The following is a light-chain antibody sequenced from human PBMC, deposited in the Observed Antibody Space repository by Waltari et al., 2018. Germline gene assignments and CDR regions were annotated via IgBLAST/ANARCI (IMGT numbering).Light chain of an antibody. CDR1: NSNIGDNY. J-gene: IGLJ2*01. CDR3: ATWDRILSAVI. V-gene: IGLV1-51*01. CDR2: SNS. Sequence: QSVLTQPPSVSAAPGQQVTIPCPGSNSNIGDNYVSWYQRLPGKDPRLLIFSNSERPSGIPDRFYGSKSDTSATLGITGLQTGDEADYYCATWDRILSAVIIGGGTKLTVL.